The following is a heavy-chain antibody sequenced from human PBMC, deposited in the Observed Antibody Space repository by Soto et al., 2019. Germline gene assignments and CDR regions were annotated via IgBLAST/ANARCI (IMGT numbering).Heavy chain of an antibody. D-gene: IGHD3-10*01. J-gene: IGHJ5*02. Sequence: SVKVSCKASGGTFSSYAISWVRQAPGQGLEWMGGIIPIFGTANYAQKFQGRVTITADESTSTAYMELSSLRSEDTAVYYCARDQVYMARGDNWFDPWGQGTLVTVSS. CDR3: ARDQVYMARGDNWFDP. CDR2: IIPIFGTA. CDR1: GGTFSSYA. V-gene: IGHV1-69*13.